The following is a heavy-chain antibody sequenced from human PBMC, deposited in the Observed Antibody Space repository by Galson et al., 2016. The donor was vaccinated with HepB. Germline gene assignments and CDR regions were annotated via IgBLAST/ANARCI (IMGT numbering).Heavy chain of an antibody. Sequence: SETLSPTCTVSGGFISSSSYSWGWLRQPPGKGLEWIGSIYYNGTTSYMPSPVSRVTMSVDTSKEQFSLKLSSVTAADTAAYYCARRPSTGNYGWFDPWGQGTLVTVSS. CDR2: IYYNGTT. V-gene: IGHV4-39*01. J-gene: IGHJ5*02. CDR3: ARRPSTGNYGWFDP. CDR1: GGFISSSSYS. D-gene: IGHD1-7*01.